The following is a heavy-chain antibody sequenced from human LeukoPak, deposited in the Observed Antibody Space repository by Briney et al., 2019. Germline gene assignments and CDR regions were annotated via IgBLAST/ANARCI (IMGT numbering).Heavy chain of an antibody. CDR2: IYYSGST. Sequence: TSETLSLTCTVSGDSISRSIYYWGCIHEPPGKGLEWIGSIYYSGSTFFNPSLESRATISVDTSKNQFSLRLTSVTAADTAVYSCATVRFGHGVYWGQGTLVTVSS. CDR1: GDSISRSIYY. CDR3: ATVRFGHGVY. J-gene: IGHJ4*02. D-gene: IGHD3-10*01. V-gene: IGHV4-39*01.